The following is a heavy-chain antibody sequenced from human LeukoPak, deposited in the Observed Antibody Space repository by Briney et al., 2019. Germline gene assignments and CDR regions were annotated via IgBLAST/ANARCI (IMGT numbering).Heavy chain of an antibody. Sequence: SETLSLTCAVYGGSFSGYYWSWIRQPPGKGLEWIGEINHSGSTNYNPSLKSRVTISVDTSKNQFSLKLSSVTAADTAVYYCARVRRPAAGRYYYYYYMDVWGQGTTVTVSS. CDR3: ARVRRPAAGRYYYYYYMDV. J-gene: IGHJ6*03. D-gene: IGHD2-2*01. V-gene: IGHV4-34*01. CDR1: GGSFSGYY. CDR2: INHSGST.